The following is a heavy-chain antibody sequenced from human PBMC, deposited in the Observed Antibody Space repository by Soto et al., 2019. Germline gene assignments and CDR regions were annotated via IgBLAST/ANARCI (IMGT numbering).Heavy chain of an antibody. D-gene: IGHD5-12*01. V-gene: IGHV4-61*01. CDR1: GGSVSSGSYY. CDR2: IYYSGST. J-gene: IGHJ6*02. Sequence: QVQLQESGPGLVKPSETLSLTCTVSGGSVSSGSYYWSWIRQPPGKGLEWIGYIYYSGSTNYNPSLKRRVTISVDTSKNQFPLKLSSVTAGDTAVYYCARDRGGYAPYYYYGMDVWGQGTTVTVSS. CDR3: ARDRGGYAPYYYYGMDV.